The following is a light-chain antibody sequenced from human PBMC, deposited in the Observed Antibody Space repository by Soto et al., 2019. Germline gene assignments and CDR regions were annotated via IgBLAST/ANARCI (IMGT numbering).Light chain of an antibody. V-gene: IGKV3-15*01. CDR1: QSVRSN. CDR3: QQYNNWPPT. Sequence: ETVMTQSPDTLSVSPGERPTLSCRASQSVRSNLGWYQQKPGQAPRLLVYGTSTRATGIPDRFSGSGSGTEFTLTISSLQSEDFAVYFCQQYNNWPPTFGQGTKLEIK. J-gene: IGKJ2*01. CDR2: GTS.